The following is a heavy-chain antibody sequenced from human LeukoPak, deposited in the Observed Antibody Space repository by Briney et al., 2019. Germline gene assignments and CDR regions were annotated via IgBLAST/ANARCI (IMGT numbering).Heavy chain of an antibody. CDR1: GSSISSYY. D-gene: IGHD5-12*01. Sequence: PSETLSLTCTVSGSSISSYYWSWIRQPPGKGLEWIGYNYYSGSTNYNTSLTSRVTISVDTSKNQFSLKLSSVTAADAAVYYCARDPSRGYSGYVAFDIWGQGTMVTVSS. V-gene: IGHV4-59*01. CDR2: NYYSGST. CDR3: ARDPSRGYSGYVAFDI. J-gene: IGHJ3*02.